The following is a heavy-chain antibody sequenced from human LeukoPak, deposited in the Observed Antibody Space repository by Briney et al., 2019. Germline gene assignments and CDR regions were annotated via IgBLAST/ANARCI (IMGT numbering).Heavy chain of an antibody. J-gene: IGHJ6*02. V-gene: IGHV1-8*01. D-gene: IGHD2-21*02. CDR1: GYTFTSYD. CDR2: MNPNSGNT. Sequence: AASVKVSCKASGYTFTSYDINWVRQATGQGLEWMGWMNPNSGNTGYAQKFQGRVTMTRNTSISTAYMELSSLRSEDTAVYYCARAYCGGDCSYHYYYGMDVWGQGTTVTVSS. CDR3: ARAYCGGDCSYHYYYGMDV.